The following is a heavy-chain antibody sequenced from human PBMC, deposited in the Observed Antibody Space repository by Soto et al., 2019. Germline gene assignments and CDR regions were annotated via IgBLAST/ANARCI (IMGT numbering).Heavy chain of an antibody. D-gene: IGHD3-10*01. CDR2: IYHSGST. CDR3: ARGFVELYYGSGKESRYYYMDV. V-gene: IGHV4-4*02. Sequence: PSETLSLTCAVSSGSISSSNWWSWVRQPPGKGLEWIGEIYHSGSTNYNPSLKSRVTISVDKSKNQFSLKLSSVTAADTAVYYCARGFVELYYGSGKESRYYYMDVWGKGTTVTVSS. CDR1: SGSISSSNW. J-gene: IGHJ6*03.